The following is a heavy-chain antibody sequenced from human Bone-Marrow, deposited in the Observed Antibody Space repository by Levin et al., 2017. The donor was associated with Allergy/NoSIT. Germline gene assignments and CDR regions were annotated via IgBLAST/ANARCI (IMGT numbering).Heavy chain of an antibody. D-gene: IGHD1-14*01. CDR2: INPNSGGT. CDR1: GYTFTGYY. Sequence: ASVKVSCKASGYTFTGYYMHWVRQAPGQGLEWMGWINPNSGGTNYAQKFQGRVTMTRDTSISTAYMELSRLRSDDTAVYYCARSPYPTGSSQFNTDGMDVWGQGTTVTVSS. CDR3: ARSPYPTGSSQFNTDGMDV. J-gene: IGHJ6*02. V-gene: IGHV1-2*02.